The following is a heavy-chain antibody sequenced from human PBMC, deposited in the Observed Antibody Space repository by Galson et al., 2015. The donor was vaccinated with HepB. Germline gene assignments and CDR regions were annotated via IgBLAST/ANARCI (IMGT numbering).Heavy chain of an antibody. J-gene: IGHJ4*02. CDR3: ARVADSDYGDHAHFDS. V-gene: IGHV3-11*06. CDR1: GFTFSDYY. Sequence: SLRLSCAASGFTFSDYYMSWLRQAPGKGLEWLSYISSSTIYTNYADSVKGRFTISRDNVKNSMYLQMNSLRAEDTAVYYCARVADSDYGDHAHFDSWGLGTLVTVSS. D-gene: IGHD4-17*01. CDR2: ISSSTIYT.